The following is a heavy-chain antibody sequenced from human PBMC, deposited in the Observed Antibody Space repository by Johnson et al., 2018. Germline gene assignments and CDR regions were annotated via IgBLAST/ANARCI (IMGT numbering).Heavy chain of an antibody. Sequence: VQLVESGGGLVQPGESXRLSCAASGFTFSDHYMDWVRQAPGKGLEWVSGISWNSGSLGYVDSVKGRFTISRDNAKNSLYLQMNSLRAEDTALYYCAKGGGPNYYYYHIDVWGQGTTVTVSS. CDR2: ISWNSGSL. CDR1: GFTFSDHY. D-gene: IGHD3-10*01. CDR3: AKGGGPNYYYYHIDV. J-gene: IGHJ6*02. V-gene: IGHV3-9*01.